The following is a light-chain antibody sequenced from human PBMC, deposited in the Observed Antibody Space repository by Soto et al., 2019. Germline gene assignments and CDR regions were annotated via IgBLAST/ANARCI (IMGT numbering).Light chain of an antibody. V-gene: IGLV2-23*03. CDR2: EGS. CDR3: CAYAGSDTFV. CDR1: SYDVGGYNL. J-gene: IGLJ3*02. Sequence: QSALTQPASVSGSPGQSITISCTGTSYDVGGYNLVSWYQQHPGKAPKLIISEGSQRPSGVSNRFSGSKSGNTASLTISGPQADDEADYYCCAYAGSDTFVFGGGTKLTVL.